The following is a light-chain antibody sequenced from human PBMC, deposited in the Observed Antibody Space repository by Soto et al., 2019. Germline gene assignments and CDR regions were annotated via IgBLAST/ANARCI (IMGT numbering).Light chain of an antibody. V-gene: IGKV4-1*01. CDR1: QSVLYSSNNKNY. Sequence: DIVMTQSPDSLAVSLGARATINCKSSQSVLYSSNNKNYLAWYQQKPRQPPKLLIYWASTRQSGVPDRFSGSGSWTDFTLTISRLQAEDVAVYYCQQYYSTPRTFGQGTKVEIK. CDR2: WAS. J-gene: IGKJ1*01. CDR3: QQYYSTPRT.